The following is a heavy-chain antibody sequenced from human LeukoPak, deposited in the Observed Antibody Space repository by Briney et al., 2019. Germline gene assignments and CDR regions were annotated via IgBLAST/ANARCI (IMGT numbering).Heavy chain of an antibody. CDR1: EFTFSSYG. J-gene: IGHJ6*04. V-gene: IGHV3-48*04. Sequence: GGSLRLSCAASEFTFSSYGMNWVRQAPGKGLERVSYISSSGSTIYYADSVKGRFTISRDNAKNSLYLQMNSLRAEDTAVYYCAELGITMIGGVWGKGTTVTISS. CDR3: AELGITMIGGV. CDR2: ISSSGSTI. D-gene: IGHD3-10*02.